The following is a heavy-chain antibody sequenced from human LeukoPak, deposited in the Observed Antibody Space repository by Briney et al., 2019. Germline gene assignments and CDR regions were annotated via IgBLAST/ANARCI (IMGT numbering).Heavy chain of an antibody. CDR2: IYYSGST. D-gene: IGHD5-12*01. J-gene: IGHJ3*02. V-gene: IGHV4-39*07. CDR1: GGSISSSSYY. CDR3: ARSSGYDPDDAFDI. Sequence: SETVSLTCTVSGGSISSSSYYWGWIRQPPGKGLEWIGSIYYSGSTYYNPSLKSRVTISVDTSKNQFSLKLSSVTAADTAVYYCARSSGYDPDDAFDIWGQGTMVTVSS.